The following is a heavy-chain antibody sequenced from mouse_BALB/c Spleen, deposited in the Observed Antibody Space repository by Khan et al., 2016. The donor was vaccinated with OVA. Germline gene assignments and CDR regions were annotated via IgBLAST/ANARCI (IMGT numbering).Heavy chain of an antibody. J-gene: IGHJ2*01. CDR3: TECLFLYYFDY. CDR1: GFTFSSYA. CDR2: ISSGGFT. Sequence: EVELVESGGGLVKPGGSLKLSCAASGFTFSSYAMFWVRQTPETRLEWVASISSGGFTYYPDSVKGRFTISRDNARDILYLQMSSLRSEDTAIYYCTECLFLYYFDYWGQGTTLTVSS. V-gene: IGHV5-6-5*01. D-gene: IGHD6-1*01.